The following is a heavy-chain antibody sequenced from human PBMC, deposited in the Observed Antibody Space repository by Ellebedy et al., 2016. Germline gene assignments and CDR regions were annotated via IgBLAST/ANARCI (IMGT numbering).Heavy chain of an antibody. CDR2: INPNSGGT. V-gene: IGHV1-69*13. D-gene: IGHD5-12*01. CDR1: GGTFSSYA. Sequence: ASVKVSCKASGGTFSSYAISWVRQAPGQGLEWMGWINPNSGGTNYAQKFQGRVTITADESTSTAYMELSSLRSEDTAVYYCASYIVATIGGDGRFDYWGQGTLVTVSS. J-gene: IGHJ4*02. CDR3: ASYIVATIGGDGRFDY.